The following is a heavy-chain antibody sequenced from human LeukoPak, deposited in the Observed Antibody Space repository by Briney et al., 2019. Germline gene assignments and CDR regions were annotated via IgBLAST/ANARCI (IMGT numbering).Heavy chain of an antibody. J-gene: IGHJ2*01. CDR3: AKSYSSTWHWYFDL. D-gene: IGHD6-13*01. CDR1: GFTFSDYA. Sequence: GGSLRLSCAASGFTFSDYAMNWVRQAPGKGLEWVSAISYSGGDTYYADSVKGRFTVSRDNSKITLYLHMNSLTSEDTAIYFCAKSYSSTWHWYFDLWGRGTLVTVSS. CDR2: ISYSGGDT. V-gene: IGHV3-23*01.